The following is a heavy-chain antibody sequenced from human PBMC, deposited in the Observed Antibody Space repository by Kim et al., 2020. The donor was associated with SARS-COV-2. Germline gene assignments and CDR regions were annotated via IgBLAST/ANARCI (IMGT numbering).Heavy chain of an antibody. D-gene: IGHD6-13*01. J-gene: IGHJ4*02. CDR2: INHSGST. CDR1: GGSFSGYY. V-gene: IGHV4-34*01. CDR3: ARLRAWSSWYAQNVDY. Sequence: SQTLSLTCAVYGGSFSGYYWSWIRQPPGKGLEWIGEINHSGSTNYNPSLKSRVTISVDTSKNQFSLKLSSVTAADTAVYYCARLRAWSSWYAQNVDYWGQ.